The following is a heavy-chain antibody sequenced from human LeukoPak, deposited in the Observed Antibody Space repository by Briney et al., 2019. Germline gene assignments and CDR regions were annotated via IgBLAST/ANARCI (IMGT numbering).Heavy chain of an antibody. J-gene: IGHJ4*02. D-gene: IGHD6-13*01. Sequence: PGGSLRLSCAASGFIFSSYGMSWVRQAPGKGLEWVSAISGSGGSTYYADSVKGRFTISRDNSKNTLYLQMNSLGAEDTAVYYCATPPGGIAANWGQGTLVTVSS. CDR3: ATPPGGIAAN. CDR1: GFIFSSYG. V-gene: IGHV3-23*01. CDR2: ISGSGGST.